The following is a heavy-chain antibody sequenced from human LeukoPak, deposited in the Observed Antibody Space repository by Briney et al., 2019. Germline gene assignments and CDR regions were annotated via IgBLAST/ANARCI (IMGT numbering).Heavy chain of an antibody. CDR3: AQLTGQSTGFDY. CDR1: GGTFSSYA. V-gene: IGHV1-69*13. CDR2: IIPIFGTA. Sequence: SAKVSCKASGGTFSSYAISWVRQAPGQGLEWMGGIIPIFGTANYAQKFQGRVTITADESTSTAYMELSSLRSEDTAVYYCAQLTGQSTGFDYWGQGTLVTVSS. D-gene: IGHD2-2*01. J-gene: IGHJ4*02.